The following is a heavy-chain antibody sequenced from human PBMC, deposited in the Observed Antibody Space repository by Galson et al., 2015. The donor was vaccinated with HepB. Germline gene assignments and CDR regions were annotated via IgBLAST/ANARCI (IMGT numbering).Heavy chain of an antibody. CDR1: GYTFTSYA. Sequence: SVKVSCKASGYTFTSYAMHWVRQAPGQRLEWMGWINAGNGNTKYSQKFQGRVTITRDTSASTAYMELSSLRSEDTAVYYCATLLTGVVPQATDAFDIWGQGTMVTVSS. D-gene: IGHD3-3*01. CDR2: INAGNGNT. V-gene: IGHV1-3*01. CDR3: ATLLTGVVPQATDAFDI. J-gene: IGHJ3*02.